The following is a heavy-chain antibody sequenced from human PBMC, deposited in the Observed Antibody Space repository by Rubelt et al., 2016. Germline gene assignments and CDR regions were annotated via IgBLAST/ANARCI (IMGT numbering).Heavy chain of an antibody. V-gene: IGHV1-24*01. CDR1: GYTLTELS. D-gene: IGHD1-26*01. CDR2: FDPEDGET. Sequence: QVQLVQSGAEVKKPGASVKVSRKVSGYTLTELSMHWVRQAPGKGLEWMGGFDPEDGETIYAQKFQGRGTMTEDTSTDTADMELSSLRSEDTAVYYCATFGGSYYSLWGFDYWGQGTLVTVSS. CDR3: ATFGGSYYSLWGFDY. J-gene: IGHJ4*02.